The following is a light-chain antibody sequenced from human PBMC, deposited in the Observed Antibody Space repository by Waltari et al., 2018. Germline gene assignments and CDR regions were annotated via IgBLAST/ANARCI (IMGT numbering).Light chain of an antibody. CDR2: KNS. CDR3: AAWDDGWSGPWV. J-gene: IGLJ3*02. V-gene: IGLV1-47*01. CDR1: KSNIGTNS. Sequence: QSVLTQPPSTSATPRQRVTISCSGSKSNIGTNSVYWYQQVPGMAPKLIIYKNSQRPSGVPDRFSGSKSGNSASLAISGLRSEDEATYHCAAWDDGWSGPWVFGGGTRVTVL.